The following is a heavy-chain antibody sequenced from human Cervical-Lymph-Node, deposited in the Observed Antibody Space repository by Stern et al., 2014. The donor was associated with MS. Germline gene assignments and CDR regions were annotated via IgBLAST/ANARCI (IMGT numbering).Heavy chain of an antibody. CDR2: ISHDGSKK. J-gene: IGHJ4*02. V-gene: IGHV3-30*18. CDR1: GFTFSTYG. CDR3: AKDRGSGWSLDN. Sequence: VQLEESGGGVVQPGRSLRLSCAGSGFTFSTYGMHWVRQAPGKGLEWVALISHDGSKKYYVDSVKGRFTISRDNSKNTMYVHMNSLRDEDTAVYYCAKDRGSGWSLDNWGQGTLVIVSS. D-gene: IGHD6-19*01.